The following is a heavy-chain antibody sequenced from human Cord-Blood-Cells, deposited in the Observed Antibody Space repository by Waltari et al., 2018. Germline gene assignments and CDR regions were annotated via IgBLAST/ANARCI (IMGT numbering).Heavy chain of an antibody. CDR2: ISYDGSNK. Sequence: QVQLVESGGGVVQPGRSLRLSCAASGFTFSSYAMHWGRQAPGKGLEWVAVISYDGSNKYYADSVKGRFTISRDNSKNTLYLQMNSLRAEDTAVYYCARGLVATYPDYWGQGTLVTVSS. CDR3: ARGLVATYPDY. CDR1: GFTFSSYA. J-gene: IGHJ4*02. V-gene: IGHV3-30*04. D-gene: IGHD5-12*01.